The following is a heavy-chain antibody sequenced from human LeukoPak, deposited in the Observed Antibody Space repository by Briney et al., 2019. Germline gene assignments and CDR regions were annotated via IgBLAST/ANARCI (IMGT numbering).Heavy chain of an antibody. CDR1: GFTFSSSW. D-gene: IGHD3-3*01. CDR3: AKDHYWSIDY. CDR2: ISSSGSTI. J-gene: IGHJ4*02. V-gene: IGHV3-48*03. Sequence: GGSLRLSCAASGFTFSSSWMTWVRQAPGKGLEWVSYISSSGSTIYYADSVKGRFTISRDIAKNTLYLQMNSLRAEDTGVYYCAKDHYWSIDYWGRGTLVTVSS.